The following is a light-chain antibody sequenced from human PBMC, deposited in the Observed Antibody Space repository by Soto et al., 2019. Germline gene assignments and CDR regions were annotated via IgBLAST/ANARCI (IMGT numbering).Light chain of an antibody. CDR1: QSVSSD. CDR3: QQYGSSPPVT. J-gene: IGKJ1*01. V-gene: IGKV3-15*01. CDR2: GAS. Sequence: EIVMTQSPATLSVSPGERTTLSCRASQSVSSDSAWYQQKPGQAPRLLIYGASTRATGIPARFSGSGSGTEFTLTISSLQSEDFAVYYCQQYGSSPPVTFGQGTRVELK.